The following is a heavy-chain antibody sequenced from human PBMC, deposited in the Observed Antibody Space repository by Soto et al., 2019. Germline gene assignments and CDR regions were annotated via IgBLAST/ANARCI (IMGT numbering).Heavy chain of an antibody. CDR3: AKGSTIFGVVTIFYYYYYYGMDV. Sequence: GGSLRLSCAASGFTFSSYAMSWVRQAPGKGLEWVSAISGSGGSTYYADSVKGRFTISRDNSKNTLYLQMNSLRAEDTAVYYCAKGSTIFGVVTIFYYYYYYGMDVWGQGTTVTVSS. CDR1: GFTFSSYA. D-gene: IGHD3-3*01. J-gene: IGHJ6*02. V-gene: IGHV3-23*01. CDR2: ISGSGGST.